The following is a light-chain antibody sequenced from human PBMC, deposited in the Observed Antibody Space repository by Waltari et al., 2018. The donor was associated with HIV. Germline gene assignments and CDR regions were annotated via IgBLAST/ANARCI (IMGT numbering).Light chain of an antibody. CDR2: DTK. CDR1: SSNLGAGYD. V-gene: IGLV1-40*01. J-gene: IGLJ2*01. CDR3: QSFDSSLSAVI. Sequence: QSVLTQPPSVSGAPGQRVTIACTGGSSNLGAGYDVHWYRKFPGTAPKLLISDTKKRPSGVPDRFSGSKSGTSASLAITGLQAEDEADYYCQSFDSSLSAVIFGGGTKLTVL.